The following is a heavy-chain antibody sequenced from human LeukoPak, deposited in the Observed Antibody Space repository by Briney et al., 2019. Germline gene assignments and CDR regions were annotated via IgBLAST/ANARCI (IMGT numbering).Heavy chain of an antibody. Sequence: GGSLGLSCAASGFTFSTYVVTWVRQAPGKGLEWVSAISGSGANTYYADSVKGRFTISRDNSKNTLYLQMNSLRAEDAAVYYCAKDDTWIQLWYDYWGQGTQVTVSS. CDR2: ISGSGANT. D-gene: IGHD5-18*01. V-gene: IGHV3-23*01. CDR1: GFTFSTYV. J-gene: IGHJ4*02. CDR3: AKDDTWIQLWYDY.